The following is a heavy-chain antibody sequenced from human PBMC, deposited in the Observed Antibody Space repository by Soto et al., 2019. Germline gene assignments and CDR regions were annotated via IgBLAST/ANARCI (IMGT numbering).Heavy chain of an antibody. V-gene: IGHV3-48*02. CDR1: GFTFSSYS. CDR2: ISSSSSTI. Sequence: PGGSLRLSCAASGFTFSSYSMNWVRQAPGKGLEWFSYISSSSSTIYYADSVKGRFTISRDNAKNSLYLQMNSLRDEDTAVYYCARDGSFYDFWSGYRVGAFDIWGQGTMVNVS. CDR3: ARDGSFYDFWSGYRVGAFDI. D-gene: IGHD3-3*01. J-gene: IGHJ3*02.